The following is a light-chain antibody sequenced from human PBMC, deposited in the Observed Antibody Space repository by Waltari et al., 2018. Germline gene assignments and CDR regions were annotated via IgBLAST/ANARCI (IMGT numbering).Light chain of an antibody. CDR1: SSYVGNYNY. Sequence: QSALTQPRSVSGSPGQSVTISCTGTSSYVGNYNYVSWYQQLPHKAPKLMIYDVSERPSGVPDRFSGSKSGNTASLTISGLLSEDEADYYCCSYAGSYTFVIFGGGTKLTVL. CDR3: CSYAGSYTFVI. V-gene: IGLV2-11*01. CDR2: DVS. J-gene: IGLJ2*01.